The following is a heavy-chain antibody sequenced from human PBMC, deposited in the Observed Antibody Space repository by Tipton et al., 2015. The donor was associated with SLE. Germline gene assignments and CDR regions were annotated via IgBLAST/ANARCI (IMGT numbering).Heavy chain of an antibody. CDR3: ARHGNQDY. CDR1: GGSISSSSYY. V-gene: IGHV4-39*01. D-gene: IGHD4-23*01. CDR2: IYYSGST. Sequence: TLSLTCTVSGGSISSSSYYWGWIRQPPGKGLEWIGCIYYSGSTYYNPSLKSRVTISVDTSKNQFSLKLSSVTAADTAVYYCARHGNQDYWGQGTLVTVSS. J-gene: IGHJ4*02.